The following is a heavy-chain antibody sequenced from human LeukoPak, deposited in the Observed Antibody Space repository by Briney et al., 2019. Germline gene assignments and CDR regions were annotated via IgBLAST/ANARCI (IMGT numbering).Heavy chain of an antibody. CDR1: GFTFSSYA. CDR2: ISGSGGST. D-gene: IGHD4-23*01. J-gene: IGHJ4*02. V-gene: IGHV3-23*01. CDR3: AKDPYGGDKAFDY. Sequence: GGSLRLSCAASGFTFSSYAMSWVRQAPGKGLEWVSAISGSGGSTYYADSVKGRFTISRDNTKNTLYLQMNSLRAEDTAVYYCAKDPYGGDKAFDYWGQGTLVTVSS.